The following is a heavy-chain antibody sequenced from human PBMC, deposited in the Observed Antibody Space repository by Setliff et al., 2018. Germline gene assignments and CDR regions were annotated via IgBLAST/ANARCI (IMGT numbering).Heavy chain of an antibody. CDR3: ARELRSPYWHLDS. D-gene: IGHD3-16*01. V-gene: IGHV1-18*01. CDR2: INNYNTNT. Sequence: ASVKVSCKTSGYTFTNYGITWVRQAPGQGLEWMGWINNYNTNTNYAQKLQGRVAMTTDTSTSTAYMELRSLRSDDSAVYYCARELRSPYWHLDSWGQGTQVTVS. J-gene: IGHJ5*01. CDR1: GYTFTNYG.